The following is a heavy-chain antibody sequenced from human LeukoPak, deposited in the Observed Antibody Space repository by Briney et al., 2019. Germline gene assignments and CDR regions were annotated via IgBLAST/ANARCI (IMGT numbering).Heavy chain of an antibody. CDR1: GXSIRSFY. D-gene: IGHD6-19*01. Sequence: SETLSLTCTVSGXSIRSFYWSWIRQPPGKGLEWVGYISDSGSTSYNPALKSRVTISVDASKNQFSLKLNSVTAADTAVYYCARAGRIPVTGTIGGFDYWGQGTLVTVSS. CDR3: ARAGRIPVTGTIGGFDY. J-gene: IGHJ4*02. V-gene: IGHV4-59*01. CDR2: ISDSGST.